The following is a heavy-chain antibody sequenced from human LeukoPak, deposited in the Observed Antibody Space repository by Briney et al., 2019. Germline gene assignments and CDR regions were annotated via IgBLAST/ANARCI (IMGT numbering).Heavy chain of an antibody. D-gene: IGHD6-6*01. V-gene: IGHV4-59*01. CDR2: IYYSGST. CDR1: GGSISSYY. J-gene: IGHJ3*02. Sequence: SETLSLTCTVSGGSISSYYWSWIRQPPGKGLEWIGYIYYSGSTNYNPSLKSRVTISADTSKNQFSLKLSSVTAADTAVYYCARVTYSSSSGGAFDIWGQGTTVTVSS. CDR3: ARVTYSSSSGGAFDI.